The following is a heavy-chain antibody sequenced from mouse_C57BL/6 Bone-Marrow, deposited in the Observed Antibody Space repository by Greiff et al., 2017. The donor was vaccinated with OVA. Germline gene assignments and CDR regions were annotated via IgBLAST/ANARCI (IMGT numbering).Heavy chain of an antibody. Sequence: EVMLVESGGGLVKPGGSLKLSCAASGFTFSSYAMSWVRQTPEKRLEWVATISDGGSYTYYPDNVKGRFTISRDNAKNNLYLQMSHLKSEDTAMYYCARDTMVTTDWGQGTLVTVSA. V-gene: IGHV5-4*01. D-gene: IGHD2-2*01. CDR3: ARDTMVTTD. CDR2: ISDGGSYT. J-gene: IGHJ3*01. CDR1: GFTFSSYA.